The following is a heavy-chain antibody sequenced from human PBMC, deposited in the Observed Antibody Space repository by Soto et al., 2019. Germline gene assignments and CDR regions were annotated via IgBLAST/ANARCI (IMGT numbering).Heavy chain of an antibody. D-gene: IGHD1-26*01. Sequence: EVQLLESGGGLVPPGGSLRLSCAASGFTFSSYAMSWVRQAPGKGLERLAGITFRGDNTYYADSVKGRFTLSRDNSRTRLDLQMNSLKVEDTALYYCAKLGTMGVFDNWGQGTLLTVSS. J-gene: IGHJ4*02. CDR1: GFTFSSYA. CDR3: AKLGTMGVFDN. CDR2: ITFRGDNT. V-gene: IGHV3-23*01.